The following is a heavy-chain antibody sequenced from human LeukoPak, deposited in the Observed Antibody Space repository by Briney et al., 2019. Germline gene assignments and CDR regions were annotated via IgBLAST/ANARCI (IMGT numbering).Heavy chain of an antibody. J-gene: IGHJ4*02. V-gene: IGHV4-38-2*02. CDR1: GYSISSGYY. CDR3: ASLSRLRILEWLSRYYFDY. D-gene: IGHD3-3*01. Sequence: SETLSLTCTVSGYSISSGYYWGWIRQPPGKGLEWIGSIYHSGSTYYNPSLKSRVTISVDTSKNQFSLRLSSVTAADTAVYYCASLSRLRILEWLSRYYFDYWGQGTLVTVSS. CDR2: IYHSGST.